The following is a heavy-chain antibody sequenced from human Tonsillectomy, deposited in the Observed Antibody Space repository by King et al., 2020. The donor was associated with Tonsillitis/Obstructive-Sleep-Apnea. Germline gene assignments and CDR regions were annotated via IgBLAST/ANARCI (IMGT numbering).Heavy chain of an antibody. V-gene: IGHV1-18*01. J-gene: IGHJ4*02. CDR1: GYTFTMYG. D-gene: IGHD3-3*01. CDR3: ARPGYYESYQTLDY. CDR2: VSPYNGNT. Sequence: QLVQSGPEVKKPGASVKVTCKASGYTFTMYGISWVRQAPGQGLEWMGWVSPYNGNTEYAQRLQGRVTITTDTSTTTTYPELRSLRSDDTAVYFCARPGYYESYQTLDYWGQGTLVTVSS.